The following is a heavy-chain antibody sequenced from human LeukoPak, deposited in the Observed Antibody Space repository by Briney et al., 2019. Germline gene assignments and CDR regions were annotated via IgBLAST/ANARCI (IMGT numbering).Heavy chain of an antibody. CDR3: ARADYYDSGSFYPLNF. D-gene: IGHD3-10*01. Sequence: GGSLRLSCAASGFTFNTYTMNWVRQAPGKGLEWVSSITASSTAIYSADSVKGRFTISRDNAKNSLYLQMNSLRAEDTAVFYCARADYYDSGSFYPLNFWGQGTLVTVSS. CDR2: ITASSTAI. J-gene: IGHJ4*02. V-gene: IGHV3-21*01. CDR1: GFTFNTYT.